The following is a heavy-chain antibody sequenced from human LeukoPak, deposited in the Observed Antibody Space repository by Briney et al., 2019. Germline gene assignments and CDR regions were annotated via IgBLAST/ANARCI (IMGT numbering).Heavy chain of an antibody. CDR1: GDSINSDC. CDR3: ARGDWGNNWFDP. V-gene: IGHV4-4*07. J-gene: IGHJ5*02. D-gene: IGHD7-27*01. CDR2: IYTSGST. Sequence: PSGTLSLTCTVSGDSINSDCWSWSRQPAGKGLEWIGRIYTSGSTNYNPSLKSRVTMSVDTSKNQFSLNLSSVTAADTAVYYCARGDWGNNWFDPWGQGTLVTVSS.